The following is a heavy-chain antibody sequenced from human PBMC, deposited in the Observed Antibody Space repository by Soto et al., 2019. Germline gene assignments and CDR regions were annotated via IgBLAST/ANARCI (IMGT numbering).Heavy chain of an antibody. CDR2: IYYSGST. J-gene: IGHJ6*02. CDR1: GGSISSYY. CDR3: ARGAPLPITDGMDV. D-gene: IGHD3-10*01. V-gene: IGHV4-59*01. Sequence: SETLSLTCTVSGGSISSYYWSWIRQPPGKGLEWIGYIYYSGSTNYNPSLKSRVTISVDTSKNQFSLKLSSVTAADTAVYYCARGAPLPITDGMDVWGQGTTVTVSS.